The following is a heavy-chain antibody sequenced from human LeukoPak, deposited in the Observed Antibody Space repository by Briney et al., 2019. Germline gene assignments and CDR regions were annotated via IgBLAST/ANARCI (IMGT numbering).Heavy chain of an antibody. Sequence: PGRSLRLSCAASGFTFEDYAMHWVRQAPGKGLEWVSGISWNSGSIGYADSVKGRFTISRDNAKNSLYLQMNSLRAEDTALYYCAKERIAVAGLDYWGQGTLVTVSS. V-gene: IGHV3-9*01. CDR2: ISWNSGSI. D-gene: IGHD6-19*01. CDR1: GFTFEDYA. J-gene: IGHJ4*02. CDR3: AKERIAVAGLDY.